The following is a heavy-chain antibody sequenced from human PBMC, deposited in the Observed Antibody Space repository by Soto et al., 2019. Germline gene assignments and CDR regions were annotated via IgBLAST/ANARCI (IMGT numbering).Heavy chain of an antibody. CDR2: IWYDGSNK. CDR3: AKWYSSGWYHEY. J-gene: IGHJ4*02. Sequence: QVQLVESGGGVVQPGRSLRLSCAASGFTFSSYGMHWVRQAPGKGLEWVAVIWYDGSNKYYADSVKGRFTISRDNSKNTLYLQMNSLRAKDTAVYYCAKWYSSGWYHEYWGQGTLVTVSS. D-gene: IGHD6-19*01. V-gene: IGHV3-33*06. CDR1: GFTFSSYG.